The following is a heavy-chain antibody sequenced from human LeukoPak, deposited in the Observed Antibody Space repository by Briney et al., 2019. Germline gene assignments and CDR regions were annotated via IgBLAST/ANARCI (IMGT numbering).Heavy chain of an antibody. Sequence: GGSLRLSCAASGFTFSDYYMSWVRQAPGKGLEWVSYISSSGSTIYYADSVKGRFTISRDNAKNSLYLQMNSLRAEDTAVYYCARDNRLGYDSSGKSYGMDVWGQGTTVTVSS. CDR1: GFTFSDYY. V-gene: IGHV3-11*01. J-gene: IGHJ6*02. D-gene: IGHD3-22*01. CDR2: ISSSGSTI. CDR3: ARDNRLGYDSSGKSYGMDV.